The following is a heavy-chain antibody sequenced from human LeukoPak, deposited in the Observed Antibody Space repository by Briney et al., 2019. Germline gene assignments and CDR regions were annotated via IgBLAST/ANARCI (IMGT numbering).Heavy chain of an antibody. Sequence: GGSLRLSCAGSGFNVSNNYMSWVRQAPGKGLEWVAVIYSGASSYYADSVKGRFIVSRDNSKNTLYLQMNTLRAEDTALYYCARATIGAAGTADYWGQGTLVTVSS. CDR3: ARATIGAAGTADY. J-gene: IGHJ4*02. D-gene: IGHD6-13*01. CDR2: IYSGASS. CDR1: GFNVSNNY. V-gene: IGHV3-53*01.